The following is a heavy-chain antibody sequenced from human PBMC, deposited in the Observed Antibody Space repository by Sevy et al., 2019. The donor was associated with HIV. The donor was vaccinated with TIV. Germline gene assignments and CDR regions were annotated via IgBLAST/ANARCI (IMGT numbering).Heavy chain of an antibody. CDR1: GFTFSNYW. V-gene: IGHV3-7*03. CDR3: ARVGGCSSTSCFAYWFDP. D-gene: IGHD2-2*01. J-gene: IGHJ5*02. Sequence: GGSLRLSCAASGFTFSNYWMSWVRQAPGKGLEWVANIKEDGSENYYVDSVKGRFTISRDNAKNSLYLQMNSLRVEDTAVYYCARVGGCSSTSCFAYWFDPWGQGTLVNVSS. CDR2: IKEDGSEN.